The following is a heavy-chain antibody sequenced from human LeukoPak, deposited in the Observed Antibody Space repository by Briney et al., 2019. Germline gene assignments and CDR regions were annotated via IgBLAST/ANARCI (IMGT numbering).Heavy chain of an antibody. CDR3: ARGAGGSYGDY. D-gene: IGHD1-26*01. Sequence: SETLSLTCAVYGGSFSGYYWSWIHQPPGKGLEWIGEINHSGSTNYNPSLKSRVTISVDTSKNQFSLQLSSVTAADTAVCYCARGAGGSYGDYWGQGTLVTVSS. CDR2: INHSGST. CDR1: GGSFSGYY. J-gene: IGHJ4*02. V-gene: IGHV4-34*01.